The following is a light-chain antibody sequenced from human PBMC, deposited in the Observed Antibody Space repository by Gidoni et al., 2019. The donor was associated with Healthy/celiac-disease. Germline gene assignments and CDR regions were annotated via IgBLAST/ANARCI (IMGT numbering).Light chain of an antibody. V-gene: IGLV1-40*01. J-gene: IGLJ3*02. CDR1: SSNSGAGYD. CDR2: GNS. Sequence: QSVLTQPPSVSGAPGQRVTISCTGSSSNSGAGYDVHWYQQLPGTAPKLLIYGNSKRPSGVPDRFSGSKSGTSASLAITGLQAEDEADYYCQSYDSSLSGSWVFGGGTKLTVL. CDR3: QSYDSSLSGSWV.